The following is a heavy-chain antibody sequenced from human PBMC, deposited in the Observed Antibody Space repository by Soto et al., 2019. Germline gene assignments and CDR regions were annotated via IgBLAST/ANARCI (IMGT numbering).Heavy chain of an antibody. D-gene: IGHD2-2*01. CDR2: ISSSSSTI. V-gene: IGHV3-48*01. J-gene: IGHJ6*03. Sequence: EVQLVESGGGLVQPGGSLRLSCAASGFTFNSYSMNWVRQAPGKGLEWVSYISSSSSTIYYADSVKGRFTISRDNAKNSLYLQMISLRAEDTAVYYCARNGAGGSDIVVVPAASSYYYYYMDVWGKGTTVTVSS. CDR3: ARNGAGGSDIVVVPAASSYYYYYMDV. CDR1: GFTFNSYS.